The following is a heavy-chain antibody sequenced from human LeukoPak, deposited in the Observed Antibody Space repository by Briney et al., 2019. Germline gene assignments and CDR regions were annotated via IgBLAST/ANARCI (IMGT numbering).Heavy chain of an antibody. J-gene: IGHJ4*02. Sequence: GGSLRLSCAASGFTFSSYGMHWVRQAPGKGLEWVAVIWNDGTNKYYADSVKGRFTISRDNSKNTPYLQMNSLSAEDTAVYYCARGIVGYYPDYFDYWGQGTLVTVSS. CDR2: IWNDGTNK. D-gene: IGHD1-26*01. CDR3: ARGIVGYYPDYFDY. CDR1: GFTFSSYG. V-gene: IGHV3-33*01.